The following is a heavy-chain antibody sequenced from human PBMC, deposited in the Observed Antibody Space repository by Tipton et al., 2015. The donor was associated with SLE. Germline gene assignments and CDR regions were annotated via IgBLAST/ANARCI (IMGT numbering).Heavy chain of an antibody. V-gene: IGHV4-38-2*02. Sequence: TLSLTCTVSGYSISSGYYWGWIRQPPGKGLEWIGSIYHSGSTYYNPSLKSRVTISVDTSKNQFSLKLSSVTAADMAVYYCARDPSQYSSSADAFDIWGQGTMVTVSS. D-gene: IGHD6-6*01. J-gene: IGHJ3*02. CDR2: IYHSGST. CDR1: GYSISSGYY. CDR3: ARDPSQYSSSADAFDI.